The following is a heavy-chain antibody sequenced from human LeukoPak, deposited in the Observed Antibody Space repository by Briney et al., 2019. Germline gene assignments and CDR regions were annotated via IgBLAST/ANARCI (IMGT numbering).Heavy chain of an antibody. D-gene: IGHD2-21*02. J-gene: IGHJ3*01. CDR3: AKSPHIVIVTDPFDV. Sequence: PGGSLRLSCAASGFTFTNYAMSWVRQAPGKGLEWVSGISGGGGSTYYADSVKGRFTISKDNSKNTLYLQMSNLRAEDTAVYYCAKSPHIVIVTDPFDVWGQGTMVTVSS. CDR1: GFTFTNYA. V-gene: IGHV3-23*01. CDR2: ISGGGGST.